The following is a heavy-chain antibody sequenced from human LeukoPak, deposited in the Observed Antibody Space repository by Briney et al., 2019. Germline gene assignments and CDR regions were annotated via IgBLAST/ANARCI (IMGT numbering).Heavy chain of an antibody. CDR3: ANGDTFDY. CDR1: GFTFSTYD. D-gene: IGHD4-17*01. Sequence: GGSLRLSCAASGFTFSTYDISWVRQAPGQGLEWVSTFSSSGDITYYADSVKGRFTISRDNSKNTLYLQMNSLRAEDTAVYYCANGDTFDYWGQGALVTVSS. J-gene: IGHJ4*02. CDR2: FSSSGDIT. V-gene: IGHV3-23*01.